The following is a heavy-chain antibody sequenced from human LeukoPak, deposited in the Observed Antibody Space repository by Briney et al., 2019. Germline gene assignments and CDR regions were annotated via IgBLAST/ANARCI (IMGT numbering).Heavy chain of an antibody. D-gene: IGHD3-10*01. Sequence: PGGSLRLSCAASGFTFSSYAMSWVPQAPGKGLEWVSAISGSGGSTYYADSVKGRFTISRDNSKNTLYLQMNSLRAEDTAVYYCAKSWRITMVRGVPRGSSLFDYWGHGTLVTVSS. CDR1: GFTFSSYA. V-gene: IGHV3-23*01. CDR2: ISGSGGST. CDR3: AKSWRITMVRGVPRGSSLFDY. J-gene: IGHJ4*01.